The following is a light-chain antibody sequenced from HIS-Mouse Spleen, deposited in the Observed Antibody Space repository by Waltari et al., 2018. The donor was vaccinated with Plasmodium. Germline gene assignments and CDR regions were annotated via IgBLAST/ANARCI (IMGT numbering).Light chain of an antibody. CDR1: SLRSYY. CDR3: NSRDSSGNHQV. Sequence: SSELTQDPAVSVALGQTVRITCQGDSLRSYYASWYQQKPGQAHVLVIYVKNNRPSGSPSRFSGSSSGNTASLTITGAQAEDEADYYCNSRDSSGNHQVFGGGTKLTVL. V-gene: IGLV3-19*01. CDR2: VKN. J-gene: IGLJ3*02.